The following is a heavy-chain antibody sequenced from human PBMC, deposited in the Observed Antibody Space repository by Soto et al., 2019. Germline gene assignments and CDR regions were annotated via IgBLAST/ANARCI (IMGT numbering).Heavy chain of an antibody. CDR2: IYSGGST. Sequence: GGSLRLSCAASGFTVSSNYMSWVRQAPGKGLEWVSVIYSGGSTYYADSVKGRFTISRDNSKNTLYLQMNSLRAEDTAVYYCAIDLEQLGDAFDIWGQGTMVTVSS. CDR1: GFTVSSNY. J-gene: IGHJ3*02. D-gene: IGHD6-6*01. CDR3: AIDLEQLGDAFDI. V-gene: IGHV3-53*01.